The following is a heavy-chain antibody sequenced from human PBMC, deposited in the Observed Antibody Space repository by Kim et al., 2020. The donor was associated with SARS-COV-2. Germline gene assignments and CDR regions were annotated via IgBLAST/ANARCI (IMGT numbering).Heavy chain of an antibody. CDR3: AREDYYDSSGQGVDY. V-gene: IGHV1-18*01. J-gene: IGHJ4*02. D-gene: IGHD3-22*01. Sequence: QKLQGRVTMNTDTSTSTAYMELRSLRSDDTAVYYCAREDYYDSSGQGVDYWGQGTLVTVSS.